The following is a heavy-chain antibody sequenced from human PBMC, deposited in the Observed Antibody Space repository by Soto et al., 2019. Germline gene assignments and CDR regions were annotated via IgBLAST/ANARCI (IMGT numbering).Heavy chain of an antibody. CDR1: GYTYTSYG. CDR3: ARSIGYYYGSGSYLWFDP. D-gene: IGHD3-10*01. CDR2: IGAYNGNT. V-gene: IGHV1-18*01. J-gene: IGHJ5*02. Sequence: ASVKVSCKASGYTYTSYGISWLRPAPGQGLEWMGWIGAYNGNTNYAQKLQGRGTMTTDTSTSRAYMELRSLRSDDTAVYYCARSIGYYYGSGSYLWFDPWGQGTLVTVSS.